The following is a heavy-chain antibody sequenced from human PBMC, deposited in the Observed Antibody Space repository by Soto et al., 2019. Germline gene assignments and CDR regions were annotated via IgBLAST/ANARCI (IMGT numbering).Heavy chain of an antibody. J-gene: IGHJ4*02. V-gene: IGHV4-59*01. CDR3: ARVSTYYFDSSGSYTSDY. CDR1: GDSIINSH. D-gene: IGHD3-22*01. Sequence: SETLSLTCAVSGDSIINSHWSWIRQPPGKGLEWIGYVFFSGSTNYNPSLKSRVTISIDTSKNQFSPKLISVTAADTAVYYCARVSTYYFDSSGSYTSDYWGQGTLVTVSS. CDR2: VFFSGST.